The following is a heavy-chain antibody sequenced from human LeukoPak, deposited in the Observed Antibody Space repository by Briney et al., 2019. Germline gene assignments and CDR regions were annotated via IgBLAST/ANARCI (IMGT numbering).Heavy chain of an antibody. CDR3: ARLITIFGVVVIDYMDV. CDR2: INPNSGGT. D-gene: IGHD3-3*01. V-gene: IGHV1-2*02. J-gene: IGHJ6*03. Sequence: VASVKVSCKASGYTFTGYYMHWVRQAPGQGLEWMGWINPNSGGTNYAQKFQGRVTMTRDTSISTAYMELSRLRSDDTAVYYCARLITIFGVVVIDYMDVWGKGTTVTVSS. CDR1: GYTFTGYY.